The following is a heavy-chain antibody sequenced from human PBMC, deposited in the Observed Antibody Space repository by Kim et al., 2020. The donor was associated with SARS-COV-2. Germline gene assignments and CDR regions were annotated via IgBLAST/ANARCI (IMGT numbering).Heavy chain of an antibody. CDR3: ATTYYDYVWGGSKTTTRGIDY. CDR1: GFTFSSYS. V-gene: IGHV3-21*01. J-gene: IGHJ4*02. Sequence: GGSLRLSCAASGFTFSSYSMNWVRQAPGKGLEWVSSISSSSSYIYYADSVKGRFTISRDNAKNSLYLQMNSLRAEDTAVYYCATTYYDYVWGGSKTTTRGIDYWGQGTLVTVSS. CDR2: ISSSSSYI. D-gene: IGHD3-16*01.